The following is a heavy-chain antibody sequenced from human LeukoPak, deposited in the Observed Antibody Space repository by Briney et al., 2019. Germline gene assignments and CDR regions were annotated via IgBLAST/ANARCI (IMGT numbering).Heavy chain of an antibody. V-gene: IGHV3-48*03. CDR1: GFTFNNYE. J-gene: IGHJ3*02. Sequence: GGSLRLSCAASGFTFNNYEMNWVRQAPGKGLEWVSYISSRGTTKYYADSVKGRFTLSRDNAKKSLSLQMNSLRAEDTAIYYCARSNRDAFDMWGQGTVVTVSS. CDR2: ISSRGTTK. D-gene: IGHD2/OR15-2a*01. CDR3: ARSNRDAFDM.